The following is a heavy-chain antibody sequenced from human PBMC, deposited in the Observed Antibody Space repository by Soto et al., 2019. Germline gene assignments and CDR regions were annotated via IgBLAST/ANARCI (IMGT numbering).Heavy chain of an antibody. Sequence: QVQLQQWGAGLLKPSETLSLTCAVYGGSFSGYYWSWIRQPPGKGLEWIGEINHSGSTNYNPSLKSPVTISVDTSKNPFSLKLSSVTAADTAVYYCARGGYFEPWGYWGQGTLVTVSS. CDR3: ARGGYFEPWGY. V-gene: IGHV4-34*01. CDR2: INHSGST. D-gene: IGHD3-9*01. J-gene: IGHJ4*02. CDR1: GGSFSGYY.